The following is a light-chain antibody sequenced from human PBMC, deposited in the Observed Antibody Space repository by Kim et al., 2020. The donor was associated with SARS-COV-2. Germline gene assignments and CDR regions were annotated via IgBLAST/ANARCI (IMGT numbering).Light chain of an antibody. V-gene: IGLV10-54*04. Sequence: QAGLTQPPSVSKGLRQTATLTCSGDSNNVGDEGTAWLQQHQGHPPKLLSYRNNNRPSGISERFSASRSGNTASLTITGRQPEDEADYYCPAWDVSLRAWVFGGGTQLTVL. CDR2: RNN. J-gene: IGLJ3*02. CDR1: SNNVGDEG. CDR3: PAWDVSLRAWV.